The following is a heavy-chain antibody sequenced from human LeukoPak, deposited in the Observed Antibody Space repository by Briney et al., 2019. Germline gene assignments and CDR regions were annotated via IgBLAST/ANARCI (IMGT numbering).Heavy chain of an antibody. CDR3: ARFAYCGGHCWYYFDY. CDR1: GGSNSSGGCS. V-gene: IGHV4-30-2*02. CDR2: VYHSGST. Sequence: PSETLSLTCAVSGGSNSSGGCSWSWIRQPPGKGLEWIGYVYHSGSTYYNPSLKSRVTISVDRSKNQFSLKLSSVTAADTAVYYCARFAYCGGHCWYYFDYWGQGSLVTVSS. D-gene: IGHD2-21*02. J-gene: IGHJ4*02.